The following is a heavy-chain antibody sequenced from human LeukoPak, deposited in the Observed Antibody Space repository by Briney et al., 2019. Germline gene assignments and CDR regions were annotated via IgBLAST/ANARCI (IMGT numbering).Heavy chain of an antibody. V-gene: IGHV3-64D*06. Sequence: GGSLRLSCSASGFTFSSYAMHWVRQAPGKGLEYVSAISSNGGSTYYADSVKGRFTISRDNSKNTLYLQMSSLRAEDTAVYYCVKDGSDWGYDYVWGSYRIFFDHWGQGTLVTVSS. CDR1: GFTFSSYA. CDR3: VKDGSDWGYDYVWGSYRIFFDH. D-gene: IGHD3-16*02. J-gene: IGHJ4*02. CDR2: ISSNGGST.